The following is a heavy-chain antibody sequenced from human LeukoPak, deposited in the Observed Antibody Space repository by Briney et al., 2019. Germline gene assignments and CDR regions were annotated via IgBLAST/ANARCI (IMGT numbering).Heavy chain of an antibody. CDR3: GKEFSSGWFF. Sequence: PGGSLRLSCGASGFTFSTHAMTWVRQAPGKGLEWVSSIDSSGDYTFYADSVKGRFTISRDNSKDTLYLQLSGLRAEDTAIYYCGKEFSSGWFFWGQGTLVSVSS. CDR1: GFTFSTHA. D-gene: IGHD6-13*01. V-gene: IGHV3-23*01. CDR2: IDSSGDYT. J-gene: IGHJ4*02.